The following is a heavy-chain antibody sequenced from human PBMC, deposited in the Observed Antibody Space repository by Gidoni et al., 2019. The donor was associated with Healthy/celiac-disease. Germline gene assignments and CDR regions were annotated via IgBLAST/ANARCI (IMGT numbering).Heavy chain of an antibody. Sequence: QVQLVQSGAEVKKPGSSVKVSCKASGGTFSSHAISWGRQAPGQGLEWMGGIIPIFGTANYAQKFQGRVTITADESTSTAYMELSSLRSEDTAVYYCAREGGYCSGGSCYTRPLPFDYWGQGTLVTVSS. V-gene: IGHV1-69*01. CDR3: AREGGYCSGGSCYTRPLPFDY. D-gene: IGHD2-15*01. J-gene: IGHJ4*02. CDR2: IIPIFGTA. CDR1: GGTFSSHA.